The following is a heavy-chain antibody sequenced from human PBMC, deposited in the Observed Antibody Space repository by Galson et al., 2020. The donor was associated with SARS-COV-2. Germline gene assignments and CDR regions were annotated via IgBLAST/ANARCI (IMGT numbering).Heavy chain of an antibody. CDR1: GGSITSGGYS. CDR2: IYHTGSA. Sequence: SETLSLTCAVSGGSITSGGYSWSWIRQPPGKGLEWIGYIYHTGSAYYDPSLNPRVTMSVDTSTNQFSLRLTPVTAADAAVYYCAKGLYSNYYYYGLDVWGQGTKGTVSS. J-gene: IGHJ6*02. D-gene: IGHD4-4*01. V-gene: IGHV4-30-2*01. CDR3: AKGLYSNYYYYGLDV.